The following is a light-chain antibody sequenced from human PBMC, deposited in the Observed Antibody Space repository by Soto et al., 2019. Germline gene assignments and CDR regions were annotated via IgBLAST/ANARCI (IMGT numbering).Light chain of an antibody. CDR1: QSISNN. CDR2: AAS. J-gene: IGKJ1*01. V-gene: IGKV3-15*01. Sequence: EIVMTQSPATLSVSPGERATLSCRASQSISNNVAWYQQKPGQAPRLLIYAASTRAIAIPARFSGSGSGTEFTLTTSSLQSEDIALYYCEQYNNWPWTFGQGTKVEIK. CDR3: EQYNNWPWT.